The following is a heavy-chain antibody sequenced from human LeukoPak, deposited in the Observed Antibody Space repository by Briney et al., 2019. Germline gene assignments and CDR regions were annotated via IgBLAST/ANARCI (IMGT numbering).Heavy chain of an antibody. D-gene: IGHD6-19*01. V-gene: IGHV3-23*01. CDR2: ISGSGGST. Sequence: GGSLRLSCAASGFTFSSYAMSWVRQAPGKGLEWVSGISGSGGSTYYADSVKGRFTISRENSKNTLYLQMNSLRAEDTAVYYCAKDLGGYSSGWDFDYWGQGTLVTVSS. CDR3: AKDLGGYSSGWDFDY. J-gene: IGHJ4*02. CDR1: GFTFSSYA.